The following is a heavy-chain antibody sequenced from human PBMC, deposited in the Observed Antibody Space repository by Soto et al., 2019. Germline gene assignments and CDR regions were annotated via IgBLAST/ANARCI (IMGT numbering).Heavy chain of an antibody. D-gene: IGHD2-2*01. Sequence: GGSLRLSCAASGFTFSSYGMHWVRQAPGKGLEWVAVIWYDGSNKYYADPVKGRFTISRDNSKNTLYLQMNSLRAEDTAVYYCARERVPAALYYYYYYGMDVWGQGTTVTVSS. CDR3: ARERVPAALYYYYYYGMDV. CDR2: IWYDGSNK. V-gene: IGHV3-33*01. CDR1: GFTFSSYG. J-gene: IGHJ6*02.